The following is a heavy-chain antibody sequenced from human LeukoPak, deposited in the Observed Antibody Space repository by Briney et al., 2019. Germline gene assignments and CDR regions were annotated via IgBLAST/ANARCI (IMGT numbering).Heavy chain of an antibody. CDR1: GFTVSSNY. J-gene: IGHJ4*02. V-gene: IGHV3-9*01. CDR2: ISWKSGSI. Sequence: PGGSLRLSCAASGFTVSSNYMSWVRQAPGKGLEWVSGISWKSGSIGYADSVKGRFTISRDNAKNSLYLQMNSLRAEDTALYYCAKDVYGSGSYTFDYWGQGTLVTVSS. D-gene: IGHD3-10*01. CDR3: AKDVYGSGSYTFDY.